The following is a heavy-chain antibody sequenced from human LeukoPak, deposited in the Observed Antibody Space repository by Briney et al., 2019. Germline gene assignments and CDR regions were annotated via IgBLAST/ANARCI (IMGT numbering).Heavy chain of an antibody. J-gene: IGHJ6*02. CDR3: AKETYYDFWSGLPYGTDV. CDR2: ISGSGGST. CDR1: GFTFSSYA. V-gene: IGHV3-23*01. Sequence: GGSLRLSCAASGFTFSSYAMSWVRQAPGKGLEWVSAISGSGGSTYYADSVKGRFTISKDNSKNTLYLQMNSLRAEDTAVYYCAKETYYDFWSGLPYGTDVWGQGTTVTVSS. D-gene: IGHD3-3*01.